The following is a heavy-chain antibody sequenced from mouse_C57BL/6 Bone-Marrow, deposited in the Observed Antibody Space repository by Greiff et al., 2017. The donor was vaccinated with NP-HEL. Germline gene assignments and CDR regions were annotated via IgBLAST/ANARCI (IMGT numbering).Heavy chain of an antibody. V-gene: IGHV3-8*01. J-gene: IGHJ2*01. D-gene: IGHD2-2*01. CDR2: ISYSGST. CDR1: GYSITSDY. CDR3: ARLAVTDGGDGYFDY. Sequence: EVKLVESGPGLAKPSQTLSLTCSVTGYSITSDYWNWIRKFPGNKLEYMGYISYSGSTYYNPSLKSRISITRDTSKNQYYLQLNSVPTEDTATYYCARLAVTDGGDGYFDYWGQGTTLTVSS.